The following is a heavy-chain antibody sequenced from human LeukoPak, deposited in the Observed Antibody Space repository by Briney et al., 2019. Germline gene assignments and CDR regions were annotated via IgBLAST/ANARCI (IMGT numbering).Heavy chain of an antibody. J-gene: IGHJ6*02. CDR1: GFTFSSYW. CDR2: ISSSGSTI. V-gene: IGHV3-48*04. Sequence: GGSLRLSCEASGFTFSSYWMHWVRQAPGKGLEWVSYISSSGSTIYYADSVKGRFTISRDNAKNSLYLQMNSLRAEDTAVYYCARDSTVVAAAGFYYYYGMDVWGQGTTVTVSS. CDR3: ARDSTVVAAAGFYYYYGMDV. D-gene: IGHD6-13*01.